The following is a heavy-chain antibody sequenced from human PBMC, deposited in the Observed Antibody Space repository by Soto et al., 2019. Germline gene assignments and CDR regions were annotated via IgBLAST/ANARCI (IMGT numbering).Heavy chain of an antibody. CDR2: ISGSGGST. CDR1: GFTFSSYA. Sequence: EVQLLESGGGLVQPGGSLRLSCAASGFTFSSYAMSWVRQAPGKGLEWVSAISGSGGSTYYADSVKGRFTISRDNSKNTLYLQMNSLRAEDTAVYYCAKVVTLEPYYYSYYGMDVWGQGTTVTVSS. D-gene: IGHD1-1*01. V-gene: IGHV3-23*01. J-gene: IGHJ6*02. CDR3: AKVVTLEPYYYSYYGMDV.